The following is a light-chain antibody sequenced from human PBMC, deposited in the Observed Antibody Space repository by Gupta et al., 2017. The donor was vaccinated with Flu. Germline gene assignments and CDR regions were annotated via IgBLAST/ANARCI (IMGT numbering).Light chain of an antibody. J-gene: IGLJ3*02. CDR2: EFR. V-gene: IGLV2-18*02. Sequence: SSDVGIYDRVSWYQQPPGTAPKLIIYEFRSRPSGVPDRLSGSKSGNTASLTISGLQAEDEADYYCSSYTNDDTWVFGGGTKLTVL. CDR1: SSDVGIYDR. CDR3: SSYTNDDTWV.